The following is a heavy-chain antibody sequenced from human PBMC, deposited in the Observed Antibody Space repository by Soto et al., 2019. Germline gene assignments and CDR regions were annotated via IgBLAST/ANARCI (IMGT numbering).Heavy chain of an antibody. Sequence: QVQLVESGGGVVQPGRSLRLSCAASGFTFSSYAMHWVRQAPGKGLEWVAVISYDGSNKYYADSVKGRFTISRDNSKNTLYLQMNSLRAEDTAVYYCARDNDAFWWFDYWGQGTLVTVSS. J-gene: IGHJ4*02. V-gene: IGHV3-30-3*01. D-gene: IGHD3-3*01. CDR3: ARDNDAFWWFDY. CDR2: ISYDGSNK. CDR1: GFTFSSYA.